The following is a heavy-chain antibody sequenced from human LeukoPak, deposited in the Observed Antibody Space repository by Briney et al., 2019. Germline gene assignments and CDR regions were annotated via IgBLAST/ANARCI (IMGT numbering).Heavy chain of an antibody. CDR2: INPSGGST. V-gene: IGHV1-46*01. Sequence: ASVKVSCKASGYTFTSYYMHWVRQAPGQGLEWMRIINPSGGSTTYAQKFQGRVTMTRDTSTSTVYMELSGLRSEDTSVYYCTRDDASRKTFNYWGQGTLVTVSS. CDR1: GYTFTSYY. D-gene: IGHD2-2*01. J-gene: IGHJ4*02. CDR3: TRDDASRKTFNY.